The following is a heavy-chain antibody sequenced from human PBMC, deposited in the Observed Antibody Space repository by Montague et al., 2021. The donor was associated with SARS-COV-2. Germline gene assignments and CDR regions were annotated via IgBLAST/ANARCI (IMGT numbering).Heavy chain of an antibody. V-gene: IGHV2-70*01. Sequence: PALVKPTQTLTLTCTFSGFSLSTSGMCVSWIRQPPGKALGWLALIDWDDDKYYSTSLKTRFTISKDTSKNQVVLTMTNMDPVDTATYYCARIPRTGITFCYYYYGMDVWGQGTTVTVSS. CDR2: IDWDDDK. D-gene: IGHD3-10*01. CDR3: ARIPRTGITFCYYYYGMDV. J-gene: IGHJ6*02. CDR1: GFSLSTSGMC.